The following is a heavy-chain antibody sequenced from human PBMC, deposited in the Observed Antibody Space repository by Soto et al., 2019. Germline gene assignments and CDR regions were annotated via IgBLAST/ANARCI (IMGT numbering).Heavy chain of an antibody. V-gene: IGHV1-3*01. Sequence: PGGSLRLSCAASGFTFTSYAMHWVRQAPGQRLEWMGWINAGNGNTKYSQKFQGRVTITRDTSASTAYMELSSLRSEDTAVYYCARKLLLWFGESSYYGMDVWGQGTTVTVSS. CDR3: ARKLLLWFGESSYYGMDV. J-gene: IGHJ6*02. CDR2: INAGNGNT. CDR1: GFTFTSYA. D-gene: IGHD3-10*01.